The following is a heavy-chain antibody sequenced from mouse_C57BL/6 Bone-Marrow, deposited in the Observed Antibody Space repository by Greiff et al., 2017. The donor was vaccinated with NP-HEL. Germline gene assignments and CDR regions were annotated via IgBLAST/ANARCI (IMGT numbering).Heavy chain of an antibody. J-gene: IGHJ3*01. D-gene: IGHD2-1*01. CDR3: ARGGGNPGWFAY. CDR2: ISYSGST. Sequence: VQLKESGPGMVKPSQSLSLTCTVTGYSITSGYDWHWIRHFPGNKLEWMGYISYSGSTNYNPSLKSRISITHDTSKNHFFLKLNSVTTEDTATYYCARGGGNPGWFAYWGQGTLVTVSA. V-gene: IGHV3-1*01. CDR1: GYSITSGYD.